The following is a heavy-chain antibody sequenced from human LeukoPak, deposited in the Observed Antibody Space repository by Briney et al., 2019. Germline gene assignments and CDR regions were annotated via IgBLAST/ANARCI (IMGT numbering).Heavy chain of an antibody. D-gene: IGHD2-2*02. CDR1: GFSLSTSGVG. J-gene: IGHJ4*02. CDR2: IYWDDDK. Sequence: SGPTLVNPTQTLTLTCTFSGFSLSTSGVGVGWIRQPPGEALEWLALIYWDDDKRYSPSLKSRLTITKDTSKNQVVLTMTNMDPVDTAAYYCAHRGPGGLYVLFDYWGQGTLVTVSS. V-gene: IGHV2-5*02. CDR3: AHRGPGGLYVLFDY.